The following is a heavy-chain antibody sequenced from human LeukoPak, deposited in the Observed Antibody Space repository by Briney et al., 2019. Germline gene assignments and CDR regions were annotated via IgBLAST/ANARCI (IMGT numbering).Heavy chain of an antibody. Sequence: ASVKVSCKASGYTFSAYGITWVRQAPGQGLGWMAWTSGTGYNTDYTQRFQGRVSVTTDTSTSTAFLEVRSLGSEDTAIYYCARSQCPDSTSCYYFFYFDFWGQRTPVTVSS. CDR2: TSGTGYNT. J-gene: IGHJ4*02. D-gene: IGHD2-2*01. CDR3: ARSQCPDSTSCYYFFYFDF. CDR1: GYTFSAYG. V-gene: IGHV1-18*01.